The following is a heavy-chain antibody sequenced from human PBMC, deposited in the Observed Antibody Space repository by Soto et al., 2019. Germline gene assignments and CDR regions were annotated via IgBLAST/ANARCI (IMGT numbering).Heavy chain of an antibody. CDR1: GFTFSSDA. CDR3: AGTGTTFHPGMDV. V-gene: IGHV3-23*01. CDR2: IGGSSSST. J-gene: IGHJ6*02. D-gene: IGHD1-7*01. Sequence: QAGGSLTLSCAAPGFTFSSDAMSWVRQAPGKGSGWVSAIGGSSSSTYYADSVKGAFTISRGKSKNTLYLQMNSLRAEDTAVYYCAGTGTTFHPGMDVWGQGTTVTVSS.